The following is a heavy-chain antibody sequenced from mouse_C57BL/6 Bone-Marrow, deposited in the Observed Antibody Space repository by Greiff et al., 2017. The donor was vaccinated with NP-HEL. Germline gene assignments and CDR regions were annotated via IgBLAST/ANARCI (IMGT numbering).Heavy chain of an antibody. CDR1: GFTFSDYY. D-gene: IGHD4-1*01. CDR3: ARDRTGTDYFDY. V-gene: IGHV5-16*01. CDR2: INYDGSST. J-gene: IGHJ2*01. Sequence: EVHLVESEGGLVQPGSSMKLSCTASGFTFSDYYMAWVRQVPEKGLEWVANINYDGSSTYYLDSLKSRFIISRDNAKNILYLQMSSLKSEDTATYYCARDRTGTDYFDYWGQGTTRTVSS.